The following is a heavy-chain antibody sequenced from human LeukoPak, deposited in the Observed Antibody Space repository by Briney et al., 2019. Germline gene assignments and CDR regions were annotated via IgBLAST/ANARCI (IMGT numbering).Heavy chain of an antibody. V-gene: IGHV3-30-3*01. D-gene: IGHD3-22*01. CDR3: VKSPGYYYDSSGYYNWFDP. J-gene: IGHJ5*02. CDR2: ISYDGSNK. CDR1: GFTFNTYA. Sequence: PGTSLRLSCAASGFTFNTYAMHWVRQAPGKGLEWVAAISYDGSNKYYADSVKGRFTISRDNAKNSLYLQMNSLRAEDTALYYCVKSPGYYYDSSGYYNWFDPWGQGTLVTVSS.